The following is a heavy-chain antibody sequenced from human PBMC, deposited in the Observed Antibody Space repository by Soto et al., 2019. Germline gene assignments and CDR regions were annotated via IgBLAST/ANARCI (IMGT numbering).Heavy chain of an antibody. CDR2: ISSSSTSI. Sequence: EVQQVESGGGLVQPGGSLRLSCAASGFTFNTYSMNWVRQAPGKGLEWVSYISSSSTSIYYADSVKGRFTISRDNAENSLYLQMNRLRDEDTAVYYCASLFSDLDLWGQGTMVTVSS. CDR1: GFTFNTYS. CDR3: ASLFSDLDL. J-gene: IGHJ3*01. V-gene: IGHV3-48*02.